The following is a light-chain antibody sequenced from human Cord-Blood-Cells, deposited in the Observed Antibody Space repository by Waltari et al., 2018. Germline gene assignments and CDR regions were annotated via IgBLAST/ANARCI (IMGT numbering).Light chain of an antibody. Sequence: QSALTQPRSVSGSPGQSVTISCTGTSSDVGGYNYVSWYQQHPGKAPNLMIYDVSKRPSGVPDRFSGSRTGNTASLTICGLQAEYEADYYCCSYAGSYTLGVFGTGTKVTVL. V-gene: IGLV2-11*01. CDR3: CSYAGSYTLGV. CDR2: DVS. J-gene: IGLJ1*01. CDR1: SSDVGGYNY.